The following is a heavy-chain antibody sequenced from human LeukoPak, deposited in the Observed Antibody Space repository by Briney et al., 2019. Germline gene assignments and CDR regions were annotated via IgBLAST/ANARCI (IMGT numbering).Heavy chain of an antibody. D-gene: IGHD3-10*01. Sequence: GGSLRLSCAASGFTFSSYSMNWVRQAPGKGLEWVSSISSSSSYIYYADSVKGRFTISRDNSKNTLYLQMNSLRAEDAAVYYCARGSRSSGSYYNAGGAIDYWGQGTLVTVSS. J-gene: IGHJ4*02. CDR2: ISSSSSYI. CDR1: GFTFSSYS. V-gene: IGHV3-21*01. CDR3: ARGSRSSGSYYNAGGAIDY.